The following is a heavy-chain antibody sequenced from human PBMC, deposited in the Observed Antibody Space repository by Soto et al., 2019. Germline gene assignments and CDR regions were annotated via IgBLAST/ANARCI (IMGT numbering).Heavy chain of an antibody. CDR1: GFTFSSYW. CDR2: INSDGSST. Sequence: GGSLRLSCAASGFTFSSYWMHWVRQAPGKGLVWVSRINSDGSSTSYADSVKGRFTISRDNAKNTLYLQMNSLRAEDTAVYYCASYPYYDILTGYNWFDPWGQGTLVTVSS. J-gene: IGHJ5*02. V-gene: IGHV3-74*01. CDR3: ASYPYYDILTGYNWFDP. D-gene: IGHD3-9*01.